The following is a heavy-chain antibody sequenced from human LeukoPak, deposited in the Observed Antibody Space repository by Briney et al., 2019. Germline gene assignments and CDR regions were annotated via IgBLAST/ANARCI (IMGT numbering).Heavy chain of an antibody. D-gene: IGHD5-18*01. J-gene: IGHJ4*02. V-gene: IGHV4-59*08. Sequence: PSETLSLTCTVSGGSISSYYWSWIRQPPGKGLEWIGYIYYSGSTNYNPSLKSRVTISVDTSKNQFSLKLSSVTAADTAVYYCARERYSYVKIFDYWGQGTLVTVSS. CDR1: GGSISSYY. CDR3: ARERYSYVKIFDY. CDR2: IYYSGST.